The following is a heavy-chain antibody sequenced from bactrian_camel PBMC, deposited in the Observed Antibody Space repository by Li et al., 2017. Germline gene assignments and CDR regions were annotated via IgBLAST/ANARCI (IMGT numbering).Heavy chain of an antibody. CDR1: GVYGSYC. V-gene: IGHV3S28*01. D-gene: IGHD2*01. CDR2: INTDGGST. J-gene: IGHJ4*01. CDR3: AALYTGMSGCYSTSLAPASFDY. Sequence: SCAAGGVYGSYCFGWFRQAPGKEREGVARINTDGGSTSYADSVKGRFTVSKDDARNTLYLEMNGLRPEDSAIYYCAALYTGMSGCYSTSLAPASFDYWGQGTQVTVS.